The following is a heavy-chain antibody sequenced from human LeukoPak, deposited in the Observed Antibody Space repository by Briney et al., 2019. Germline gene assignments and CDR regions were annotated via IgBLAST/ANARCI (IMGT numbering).Heavy chain of an antibody. CDR3: ASFGYGAPFDY. D-gene: IGHD4-17*01. V-gene: IGHV4-59*01. Sequence: SETLSLTCAVYGGSISSYYWNWIRQPPGKGLEWIGYISYSGSTNYNPSLKSRVTISVDTSKNQFSLKLSSVTAADTAVYYCASFGYGAPFDYWGQGTLVTVSS. CDR2: ISYSGST. J-gene: IGHJ4*02. CDR1: GGSISSYY.